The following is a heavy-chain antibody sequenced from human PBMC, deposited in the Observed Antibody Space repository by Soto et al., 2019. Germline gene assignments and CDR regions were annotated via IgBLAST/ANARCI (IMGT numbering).Heavy chain of an antibody. CDR1: GGSISSYY. Sequence: PSETLSLTCTVSGGSISSYYWSWIRQPPGKGLEWIGYIYYSGSTYYNPSLKSRVTISVDTSKNQFSLKLSSVTAADTAVYYCARQGPHGANWVRYFDSWGQGTLVTVSS. D-gene: IGHD7-27*01. V-gene: IGHV4-59*08. CDR2: IYYSGST. J-gene: IGHJ4*02. CDR3: ARQGPHGANWVRYFDS.